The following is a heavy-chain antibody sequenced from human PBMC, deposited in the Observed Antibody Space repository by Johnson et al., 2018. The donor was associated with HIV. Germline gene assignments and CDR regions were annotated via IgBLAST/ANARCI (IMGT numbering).Heavy chain of an antibody. CDR2: ISGSGGST. Sequence: EVQLVESGGGVVQPGRSLRLSCAASGFTFSDYYMRWIRQAPGKGLEWVSAISGSGGSTYYADSVKGRFTISSDNSKNPLYLQMNSLRAEDTAVYYCAREGIAVAKVLAFDIWGQGTMVTVSS. D-gene: IGHD6-19*01. J-gene: IGHJ3*02. V-gene: IGHV3-23*04. CDR1: GFTFSDYY. CDR3: AREGIAVAKVLAFDI.